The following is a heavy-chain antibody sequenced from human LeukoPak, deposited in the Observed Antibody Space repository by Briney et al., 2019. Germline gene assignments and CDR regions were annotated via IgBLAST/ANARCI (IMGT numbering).Heavy chain of an antibody. Sequence: ASVKVSCKASGYTFTSYYMHWVRQAPGQGLEWMGIINPSGGSTSYAQKFQGRVTMTRDTSTSTVYMELSSLRSEDTAVYYCARADPGSDYDSSGLYFDYWGQGTLVTVSS. CDR3: ARADPGSDYDSSGLYFDY. J-gene: IGHJ4*02. CDR2: INPSGGST. V-gene: IGHV1-46*01. D-gene: IGHD3-22*01. CDR1: GYTFTSYY.